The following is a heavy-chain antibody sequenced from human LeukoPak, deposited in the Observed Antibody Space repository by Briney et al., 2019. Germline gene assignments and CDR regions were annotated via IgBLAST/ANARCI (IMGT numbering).Heavy chain of an antibody. J-gene: IGHJ4*02. Sequence: GGSLRLSCAASGFTFSSYGMHWVRQAPGKGLDWVAFIHFDGNTNFSSDSVKGRFTISRDNSKNTLYLQMNSLRAEDTAVYYCAKVCHYYGSGSYFDYWGQGTLVTVSS. D-gene: IGHD3-10*01. CDR1: GFTFSSYG. V-gene: IGHV3-30*02. CDR3: AKVCHYYGSGSYFDY. CDR2: IHFDGNTN.